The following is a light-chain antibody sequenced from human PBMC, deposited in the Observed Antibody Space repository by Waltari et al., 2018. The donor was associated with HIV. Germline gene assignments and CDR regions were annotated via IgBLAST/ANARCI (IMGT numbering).Light chain of an antibody. Sequence: EMVMTQSQATLSVSPGERATLSCRASQSVGSKLAWYQQKPGQAPRLLIYGASSRATGVSARFSGSGSGTEFTLTVSSLESEDFTVYYCQQYENWPYTFGQGTKLEIK. CDR3: QQYENWPYT. CDR2: GAS. V-gene: IGKV3-15*01. CDR1: QSVGSK. J-gene: IGKJ2*01.